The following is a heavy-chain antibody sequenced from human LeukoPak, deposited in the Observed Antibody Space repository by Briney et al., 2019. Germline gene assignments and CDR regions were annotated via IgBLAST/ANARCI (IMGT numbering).Heavy chain of an antibody. CDR3: AKDRDFSSGYDGFDI. V-gene: IGHV3-23*01. J-gene: IGHJ3*02. Sequence: PGGSLRLSCAASGFTFSSYAMSWVRQAPGKGLEWVTAISGRGGSTYYADSVKGRFTISRDTSKNTLYLQMNSLRAEDTAVYYCAKDRDFSSGYDGFDIWGQGTMVTVSS. D-gene: IGHD3-3*01. CDR2: ISGRGGST. CDR1: GFTFSSYA.